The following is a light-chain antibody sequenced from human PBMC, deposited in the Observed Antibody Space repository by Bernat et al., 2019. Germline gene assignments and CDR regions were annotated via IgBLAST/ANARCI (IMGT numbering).Light chain of an antibody. CDR1: NIGGKS. J-gene: IGLJ2*01. CDR2: DDS. V-gene: IGLV3-21*03. Sequence: SYVQTQPPSVSVAPGMTARITCEGNNIGGKSVHWYQQKPGQAPIVVVHDDSVRPSGIPERFSGSNSENTATLTISSVEAGDEADYYCQAWDSESHHVIFGGGTKLTVL. CDR3: QAWDSESHHVI.